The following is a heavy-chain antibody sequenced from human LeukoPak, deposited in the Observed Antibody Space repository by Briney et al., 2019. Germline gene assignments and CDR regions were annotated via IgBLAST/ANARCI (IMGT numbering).Heavy chain of an antibody. Sequence: GGSLTLSCAASGFTFNSYTMNWVRQAPGKGLEWVSSITSSSSSIYYADSVKGRFTISRDNAKNSLYLQMNSLRAEDTAVYYCAKAQVTDYWGHGTLVTVSS. D-gene: IGHD5-18*01. V-gene: IGHV3-21*01. CDR1: GFTFNSYT. CDR2: ITSSSSSI. CDR3: AKAQVTDY. J-gene: IGHJ4*01.